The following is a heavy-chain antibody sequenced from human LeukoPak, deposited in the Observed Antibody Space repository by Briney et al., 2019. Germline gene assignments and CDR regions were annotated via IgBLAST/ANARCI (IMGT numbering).Heavy chain of an antibody. CDR3: ARQKCTSTSCLTKNAFDI. CDR2: IYTSGST. J-gene: IGHJ3*02. CDR1: GSISGYY. Sequence: SETLSLTCTVSGSISGYYWSWIRQLPGEGLEWIGYIYTSGSTNYNPSLESRVTISVDTSKNQFSLDLSSVTAADTAVYYCARQKCTSTSCLTKNAFDIWGQGTMVTVSS. D-gene: IGHD2-2*01. V-gene: IGHV4-4*09.